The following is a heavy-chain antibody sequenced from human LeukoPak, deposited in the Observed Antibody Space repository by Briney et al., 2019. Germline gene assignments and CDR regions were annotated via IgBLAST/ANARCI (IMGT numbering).Heavy chain of an antibody. Sequence: GGSLRLSCAASGFTFDDYAMHWVRQAPGKGLEWVSGISWNSGSIGHADSVKGRFTISRDNAKNSLYLQMNSLRAEDTALYYCAKARSSSSSEAYFDYWGQGTLVTVSS. CDR1: GFTFDDYA. J-gene: IGHJ4*02. D-gene: IGHD6-6*01. CDR3: AKARSSSSSEAYFDY. CDR2: ISWNSGSI. V-gene: IGHV3-9*01.